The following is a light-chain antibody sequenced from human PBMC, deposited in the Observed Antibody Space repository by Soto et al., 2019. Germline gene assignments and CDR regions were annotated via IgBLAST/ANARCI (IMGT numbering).Light chain of an antibody. CDR1: QAVSSW. CDR2: AAP. V-gene: IGKV1-12*02. Sequence: DVQMTQSPSSVSASVGDRVTITCRASQAVSSWLAWYQQNPGKAPTLLIFAAPSVQSGGPSRFSGSGSGTDFTLTISSLQPEDFATYYCQQANSFPSTFGPGTKVDIK. J-gene: IGKJ3*01. CDR3: QQANSFPST.